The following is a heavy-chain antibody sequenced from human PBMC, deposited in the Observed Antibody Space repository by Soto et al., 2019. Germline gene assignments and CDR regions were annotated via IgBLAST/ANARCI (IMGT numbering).Heavy chain of an antibody. V-gene: IGHV1-69*01. CDR3: ARDHSLAGGTYYFDY. D-gene: IGHD1-26*01. Sequence: QVQLVQSWAEVKKPGSSVKVSCKASGGTLNNYAISWVRQAPGQGLEWMGGLIPILGTAKYAQKFQGRVTITADESTNTAYMEMSSLRSEDTAVYYCARDHSLAGGTYYFDYWGQGTLVIVSS. CDR2: LIPILGTA. J-gene: IGHJ4*02. CDR1: GGTLNNYA.